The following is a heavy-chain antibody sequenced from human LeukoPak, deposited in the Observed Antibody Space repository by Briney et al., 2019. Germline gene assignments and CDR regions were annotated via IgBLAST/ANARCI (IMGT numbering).Heavy chain of an antibody. CDR2: MNQDGSGK. J-gene: IGHJ4*02. V-gene: IGHV3-7*01. Sequence: PGGSLRLSCAASGFTFSNYWMTWVRQAPGKGLEWVANMNQDGSGKYYVDSAKGRFAISRDNAKNSLYLQMNNLRAEDTAVYYCARRAGYSYGYPFDYWGQGTLVTVSS. CDR3: ARRAGYSYGYPFDY. D-gene: IGHD5-18*01. CDR1: GFTFSNYW.